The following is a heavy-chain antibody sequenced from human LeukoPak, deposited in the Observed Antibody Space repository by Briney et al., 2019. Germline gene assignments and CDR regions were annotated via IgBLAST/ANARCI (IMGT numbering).Heavy chain of an antibody. V-gene: IGHV3-48*01. CDR2: ISSGSSTI. J-gene: IGHJ4*02. CDR1: GFTFSTYN. Sequence: GGSLRLSCAASGFTFSTYNMNWLRQAPGKGLEWVSYISSGSSTIFYADSVKGRLTISRDNAKASLYLQMNSLRAEDTAVYYCARATPSGSYWFDYWGQGTLVTVSS. D-gene: IGHD3-10*01. CDR3: ARATPSGSYWFDY.